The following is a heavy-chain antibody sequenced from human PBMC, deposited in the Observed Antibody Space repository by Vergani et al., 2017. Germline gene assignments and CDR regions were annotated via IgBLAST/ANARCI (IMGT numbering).Heavy chain of an antibody. D-gene: IGHD3-9*01. V-gene: IGHV4-39*01. J-gene: IGHJ3*02. Sequence: QLQLQQSGPGLVKPSETLFLTCTVSADSISSGSYYWGWIRQPPGKSLEWIGSIYYSGLTYYNPSLKSRVAISVDTSKNQFSLKLSSVTAADMAAYYCGRGGILTGYSIWGQGTVVTVSS. CDR2: IYYSGLT. CDR3: GRGGILTGYSI. CDR1: ADSISSGSYY.